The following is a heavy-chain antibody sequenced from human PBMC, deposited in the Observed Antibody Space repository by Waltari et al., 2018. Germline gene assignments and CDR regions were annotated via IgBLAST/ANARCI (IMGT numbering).Heavy chain of an antibody. J-gene: IGHJ3*01. CDR2: ITASGDDI. D-gene: IGHD2-21*02. Sequence: EEQLVESGGGLVQPGGSLRLSCAASGFNFNNFEMNWVRQAPGKGLEWISYITASGDDIFYADIVKGRFAVSRDNAKRSVYLQMNNLGVEDMALYYCAREMPATGGDAADVWGQGTLVTV. V-gene: IGHV3-48*03. CDR3: AREMPATGGDAADV. CDR1: GFNFNNFE.